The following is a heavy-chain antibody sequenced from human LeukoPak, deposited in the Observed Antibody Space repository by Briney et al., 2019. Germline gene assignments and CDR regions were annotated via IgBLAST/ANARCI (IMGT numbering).Heavy chain of an antibody. CDR1: GFTFSSYA. V-gene: IGHV3-23*01. CDR3: AKIPEGEDFITGY. D-gene: IGHD3-16*01. Sequence: GGSLRLSCAASGFTFSSYAMSWVRQAPGMGLEWVSAISGSGGSTYYADSVKGRFTISRDNSKNTLYLQMNSLRAEDTAVYYCAKIPEGEDFITGYWGQGTLVTVSS. J-gene: IGHJ4*02. CDR2: ISGSGGST.